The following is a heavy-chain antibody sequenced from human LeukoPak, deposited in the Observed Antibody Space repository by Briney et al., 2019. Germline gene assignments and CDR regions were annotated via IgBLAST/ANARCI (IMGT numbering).Heavy chain of an antibody. D-gene: IGHD6-19*01. Sequence: SETLSLTCAVSGGSISSGGYSWSWIRQPPGKGLEWIGYIYHSGSTYYNPSLKSRVTISVDRSKNQFSLKLSSVTAADTAVYYCARSSGWYPYNWFDPWGQGTLVTVSS. CDR1: GGSISSGGYS. CDR3: ARSSGWYPYNWFDP. CDR2: IYHSGST. V-gene: IGHV4-30-2*01. J-gene: IGHJ5*02.